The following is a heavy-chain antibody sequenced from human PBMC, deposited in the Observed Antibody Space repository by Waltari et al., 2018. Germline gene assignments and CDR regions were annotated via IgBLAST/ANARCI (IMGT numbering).Heavy chain of an antibody. D-gene: IGHD3-22*01. CDR3: AREETYYYDSSVYFDY. Sequence: QVQLQESGPGLVKPSETLSLTCTVSGASINSYSWNWIRQPAGKGLEWIGRIYSGGSSDYNDSLKSRVTLSVDTSKNQLSLRVRSVTAADTAVYYCAREETYYYDSSVYFDYWGQGALVTVSS. V-gene: IGHV4-4*07. CDR2: IYSGGSS. J-gene: IGHJ4*02. CDR1: GASINSYS.